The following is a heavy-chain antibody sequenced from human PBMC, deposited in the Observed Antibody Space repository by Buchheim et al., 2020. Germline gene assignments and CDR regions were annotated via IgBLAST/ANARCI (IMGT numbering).Heavy chain of an antibody. CDR2: INSDGSST. CDR3: ARDPPSSIAALNRGMDV. J-gene: IGHJ6*02. D-gene: IGHD6-6*01. V-gene: IGHV3-74*01. CDR1: GFTFSSYW. Sequence: EGQLVESGGGLVQPGGSLRLSCAASGFTFSSYWMHWVRQAPGKGLVWVSRINSDGSSTSYAESVTGRFTISRDNAKNTLYLQMNSLRAEDTAVYYCARDPPSSIAALNRGMDVWGQGTT.